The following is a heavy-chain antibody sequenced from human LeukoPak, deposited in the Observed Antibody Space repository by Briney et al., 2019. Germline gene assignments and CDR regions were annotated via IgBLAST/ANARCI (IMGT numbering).Heavy chain of an antibody. J-gene: IGHJ4*02. CDR2: IYYSGST. CDR1: GGSISSSSYY. V-gene: IGHV4-39*01. Sequence: PSETLSLTCTVSGGSISSSSYYWGWIRQPPGKGLEWIGSIYYSGSTYYNPSLKSRVTISVDTSKNQFSLKLSSVTAADTAVYYCARHLRYSSSWPHFDYWGQGTLVTVSS. CDR3: ARHLRYSSSWPHFDY. D-gene: IGHD6-13*01.